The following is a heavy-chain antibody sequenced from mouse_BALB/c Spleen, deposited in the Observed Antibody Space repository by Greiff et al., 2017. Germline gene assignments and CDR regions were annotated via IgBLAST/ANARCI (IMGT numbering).Heavy chain of an antibody. CDR1: GFTFSNYW. CDR3: TRLLRGYAMDY. J-gene: IGHJ4*01. V-gene: IGHV6-6*02. CDR2: IRLKSNNYAT. D-gene: IGHD1-1*01. Sequence: LQQSGGGLVQPGGSMKLSCVASGFTFSNYWMNWVRQSPEKGLEWVAEIRLKSNNYATHYAESVKGRFTISRDDSKSSVYLQMNNLRAEDTGIYYCTRLLRGYAMDYWGQGTSVTVSS.